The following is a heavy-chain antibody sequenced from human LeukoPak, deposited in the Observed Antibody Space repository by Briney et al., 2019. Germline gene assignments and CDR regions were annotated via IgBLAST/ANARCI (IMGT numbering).Heavy chain of an antibody. Sequence: GSLRLSCAASGFSFSTYCMRWVRQAPGKGPMWVSRICPDGTVTNYADSVKARFSISRDNARNTVYLQMNSLRAEDTAVYYCVRDFRSADYWGQGTLVTVSS. J-gene: IGHJ4*02. CDR1: GFSFSTYC. CDR2: ICPDGTVT. V-gene: IGHV3-74*01. CDR3: VRDFRSADY.